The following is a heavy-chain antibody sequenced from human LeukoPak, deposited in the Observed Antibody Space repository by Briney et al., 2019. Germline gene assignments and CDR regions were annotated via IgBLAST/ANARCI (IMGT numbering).Heavy chain of an antibody. CDR1: GFTLSSYW. CDR3: AQGGSPGAFDY. D-gene: IGHD1-26*01. CDR2: IDGDGSTT. Sequence: GGSLRLSCAASGFTLSSYWMHWVRQVPGKGLVWVSCIDGDGSTTKYADSVKGRFTISRDNAKNTLYLQVNSLRAEDTAVYYCAQGGSPGAFDYWGQGTLVTVFS. J-gene: IGHJ4*02. V-gene: IGHV3-74*01.